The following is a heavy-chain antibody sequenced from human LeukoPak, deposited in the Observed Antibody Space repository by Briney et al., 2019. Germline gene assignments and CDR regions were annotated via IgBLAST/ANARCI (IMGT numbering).Heavy chain of an antibody. CDR2: IYYSGST. CDR1: DGSISSYY. V-gene: IGHV4-59*12. D-gene: IGHD1-26*01. CDR3: AREVYSGSYSAFTFDI. Sequence: SETLSLTCTVSDGSISSYYWSWIRQPPGKGLEWIGYIYYSGSTNYNPSLKSRVTISVDTSKNQFSLKLSSVTAADTAVYYCAREVYSGSYSAFTFDIWGQGTMVTVSS. J-gene: IGHJ3*02.